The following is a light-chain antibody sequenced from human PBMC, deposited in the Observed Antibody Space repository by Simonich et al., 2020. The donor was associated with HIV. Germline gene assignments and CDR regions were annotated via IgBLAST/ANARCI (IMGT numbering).Light chain of an antibody. Sequence: EIVMTQSPATLSVSPGERATLSCRASQSVSSNLAWYQQKPGQAPRLLIYGASTRATGIPARFSGSGSGTEFTLTISSMQSEDFAVYCCQQYNNWHTFGGGTKVEIK. J-gene: IGKJ4*01. CDR1: QSVSSN. CDR3: QQYNNWHT. V-gene: IGKV3-15*01. CDR2: GAS.